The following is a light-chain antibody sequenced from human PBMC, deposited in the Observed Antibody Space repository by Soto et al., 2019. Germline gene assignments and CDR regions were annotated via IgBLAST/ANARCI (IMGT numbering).Light chain of an antibody. CDR2: DVS. CDR1: SSDFGGYNY. V-gene: IGLV2-11*01. Sequence: QSVLTQPRSVSGSPGQSVTISCTGTSSDFGGYNYVSWYQQHPGKAPKLMIYDVSERPSGVPDRFSGSKSGNTASLTISGLQAEDEADYYCCSYAGSFYVFGTGTQLTVL. J-gene: IGLJ1*01. CDR3: CSYAGSFYV.